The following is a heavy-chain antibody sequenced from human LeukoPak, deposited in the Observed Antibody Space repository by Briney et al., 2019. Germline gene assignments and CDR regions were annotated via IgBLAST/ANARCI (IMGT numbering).Heavy chain of an antibody. Sequence: ASVKVSCKASGYTFTGHYMHWVRQAPGQGLEWMGWISPNSGGTNYAQKFQGRATMTRDTSISTAYMELSSLRFDDTAVYYCARDQGGYNPFDYWGQGTLVTVSS. J-gene: IGHJ4*02. V-gene: IGHV1-2*02. CDR3: ARDQGGYNPFDY. D-gene: IGHD5-24*01. CDR2: ISPNSGGT. CDR1: GYTFTGHY.